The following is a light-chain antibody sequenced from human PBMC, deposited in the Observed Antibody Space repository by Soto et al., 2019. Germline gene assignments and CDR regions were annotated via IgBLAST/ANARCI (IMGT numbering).Light chain of an antibody. Sequence: EIVMTQSPATLCVSXGERATLSCRARERVGSRLAWYQQKPGPAPRLXXYGASTRAHGSPARFSGSGSGTEFTRTISSLQSEDFAVYYCQQYNNWPRTFGQGTKVDIK. V-gene: IGKV3-15*01. CDR1: ERVGSR. CDR3: QQYNNWPRT. J-gene: IGKJ1*01. CDR2: GAS.